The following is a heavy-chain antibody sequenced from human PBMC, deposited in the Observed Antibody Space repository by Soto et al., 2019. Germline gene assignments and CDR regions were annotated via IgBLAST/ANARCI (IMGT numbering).Heavy chain of an antibody. CDR2: ISGSGGST. V-gene: IGHV3-23*01. Sequence: GGSLRLSCAASGFTFSSYAMSWVRQAPGKGLEWVSAISGSGGSTYYADSVKGRFTISRDNSKNTLYLQMNSLRAEDTVVYYCAKGRAPYSSGWYLLFDYWGQGTLVTVSS. CDR1: GFTFSSYA. J-gene: IGHJ4*02. D-gene: IGHD6-19*01. CDR3: AKGRAPYSSGWYLLFDY.